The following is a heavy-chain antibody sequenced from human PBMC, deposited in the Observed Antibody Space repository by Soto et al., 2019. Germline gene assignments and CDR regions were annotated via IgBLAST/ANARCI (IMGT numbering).Heavy chain of an antibody. Sequence: SRRLSGAAPGFTFGSYGLHWFRQAPGKGLGWGAVIWYDGSNKYYADSVKGRFTSSRDNSKNTLYLQMNSLRAEDTAVYYSPRERDDFWSADYYYGMDGWGQVTRV. CDR2: IWYDGSNK. CDR3: PRERDDFWSADYYYGMDG. D-gene: IGHD3-3*01. V-gene: IGHV3-33*01. CDR1: GFTFGSYG. J-gene: IGHJ6*02.